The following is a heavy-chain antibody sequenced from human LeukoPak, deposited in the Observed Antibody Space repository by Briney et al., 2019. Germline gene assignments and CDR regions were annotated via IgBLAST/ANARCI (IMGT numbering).Heavy chain of an antibody. D-gene: IGHD3-22*01. J-gene: IGHJ4*02. Sequence: GGSLRLSCAASGFTFSSYAMSWVRQAPGKGLEWVSAISGSGGSTYYADSVKGRFTISRDNSKNTLYLQMNSLRAEDTAVYYCAKVLGIVVVIIRDEYYFDYWGQGTLVTASS. CDR1: GFTFSSYA. V-gene: IGHV3-23*01. CDR3: AKVLGIVVVIIRDEYYFDY. CDR2: ISGSGGST.